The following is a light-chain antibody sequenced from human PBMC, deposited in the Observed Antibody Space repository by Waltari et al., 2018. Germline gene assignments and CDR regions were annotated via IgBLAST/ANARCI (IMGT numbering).Light chain of an antibody. J-gene: IGLJ1*01. Sequence: QSALTQPASVSGSPGQSITISCTGTSSDVGGYNYVSWYQQHPGKAPKLMIYDVSNRPSGLSNRFSGSKSGNTASLTISGLQAEDEADYYCTSYTSSNTLGFGTGTKVTVL. CDR2: DVS. CDR1: SSDVGGYNY. CDR3: TSYTSSNTLG. V-gene: IGLV2-14*03.